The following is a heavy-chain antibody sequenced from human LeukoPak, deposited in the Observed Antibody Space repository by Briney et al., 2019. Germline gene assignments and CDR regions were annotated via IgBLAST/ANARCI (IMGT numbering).Heavy chain of an antibody. J-gene: IGHJ5*02. V-gene: IGHV1-18*01. CDR1: GYTFTSYG. Sequence: GASVKVSCKASGYTFTSYGISWVRQAPGQGLEWMRWISAYNGNTNYAQKLQGRVTMTTDTSTSTAYMELRSLRSDDTAVYYCARARSYCSTTSCYAPDWFDPWGQGTLVTVSS. D-gene: IGHD2-2*01. CDR3: ARARSYCSTTSCYAPDWFDP. CDR2: ISAYNGNT.